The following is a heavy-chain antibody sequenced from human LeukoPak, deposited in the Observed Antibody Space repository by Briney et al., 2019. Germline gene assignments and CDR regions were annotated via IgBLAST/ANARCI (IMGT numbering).Heavy chain of an antibody. J-gene: IGHJ4*02. CDR1: GYSISSGYY. D-gene: IGHD1-1*01. CDR3: ARGGLQLGY. Sequence: PSEILSLTCTVSGYSISSGYYWGWIRQPPGKGLEWIGSIYHSGSTYYNPSLKSRVTISVDTSKNQFSLKLSSVTAADTAVYYCARGGLQLGYWGQGTLVTVSS. V-gene: IGHV4-38-2*02. CDR2: IYHSGST.